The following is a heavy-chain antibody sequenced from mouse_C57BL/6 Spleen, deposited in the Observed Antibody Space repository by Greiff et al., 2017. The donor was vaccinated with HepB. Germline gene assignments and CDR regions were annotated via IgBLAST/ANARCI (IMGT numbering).Heavy chain of an antibody. D-gene: IGHD2-5*01. CDR2: ISYDGSN. V-gene: IGHV3-6*01. J-gene: IGHJ2*01. CDR3: ARAAYYSNYYFDY. CDR1: GYSITSGYY. Sequence: EVKLMESGPGLVKPSQSLSLTCSVTGYSITSGYYWNWIRQFPGNKLEWMGYISYDGSNNYNPSLKNRISITRDTSKNQFFLKLNSVTTEDTATYYCARAAYYSNYYFDYWGQGTTLTVSS.